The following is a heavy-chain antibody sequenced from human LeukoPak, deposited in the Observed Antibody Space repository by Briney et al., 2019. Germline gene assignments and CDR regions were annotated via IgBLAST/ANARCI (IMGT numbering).Heavy chain of an antibody. J-gene: IGHJ4*02. V-gene: IGHV4-59*01. Sequence: PSETLSLTCTVSGGSISSYYWSWIRQPPGKGLEWIGYIYYSGSTNYNPSLKSRVTISVDTSKNQFSLKLSSVTAADTAVYYCASSSTSWGLTYYFDYWGQGTLVTVSS. CDR3: ASSSTSWGLTYYFDY. D-gene: IGHD2-2*01. CDR1: GGSISSYY. CDR2: IYYSGST.